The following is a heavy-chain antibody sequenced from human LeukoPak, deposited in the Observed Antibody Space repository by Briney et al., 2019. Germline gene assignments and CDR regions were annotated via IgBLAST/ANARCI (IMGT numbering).Heavy chain of an antibody. CDR2: IYYSGST. V-gene: IGHV4-59*01. D-gene: IGHD6-19*01. Sequence: SETLSLTCTVSGGSISSYYWSWIRQPPGKGLECIGYIYYSGSTNYNPSLKSRVTISVDTSKNQFSLKLSSVTAADTAVYYCARTGWYEASYYFDYWGQGTLVTVSS. CDR1: GGSISSYY. CDR3: ARTGWYEASYYFDY. J-gene: IGHJ4*02.